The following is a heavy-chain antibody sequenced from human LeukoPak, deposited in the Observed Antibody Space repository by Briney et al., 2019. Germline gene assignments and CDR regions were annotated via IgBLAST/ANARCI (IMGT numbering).Heavy chain of an antibody. J-gene: IGHJ4*02. V-gene: IGHV3-23*01. CDR3: TRQEVDTAMVHFDY. D-gene: IGHD5-18*01. CDR2: ISGSGGST. Sequence: GGSLRLSCAASGFTFSSYGMSWVRQAPGKGLEWVSAISGSGGSTYYADSVKGRFTISRDNSKNTLYLQMNSLKTEDTAVYYCTRQEVDTAMVHFDYWGQGTLVTVSS. CDR1: GFTFSSYG.